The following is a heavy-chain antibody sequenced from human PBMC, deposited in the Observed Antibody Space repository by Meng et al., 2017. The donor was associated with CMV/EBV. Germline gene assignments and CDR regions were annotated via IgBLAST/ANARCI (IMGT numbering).Heavy chain of an antibody. CDR2: ISGSGGST. D-gene: IGHD2-2*02. CDR3: ASERSYCSSTSCYRGDY. CDR1: GFTFSSYA. J-gene: IGHJ4*02. Sequence: GGSLRLSCAASGFTFSSYAMSWVRQAPGKGLEWVSAISGSGGSTYYADSVKGRFTISRDNSKNTLYLQMNSLRAEDTAVYYCASERSYCSSTSCYRGDYWGQGTLVTVSS. V-gene: IGHV3-23*01.